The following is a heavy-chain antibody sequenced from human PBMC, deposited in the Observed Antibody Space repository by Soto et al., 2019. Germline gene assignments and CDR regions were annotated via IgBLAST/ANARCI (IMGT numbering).Heavy chain of an antibody. CDR3: ARVRYGGYSYYFDY. J-gene: IGHJ4*02. CDR2: IQQDGSEK. CDR1: GFTFSRLW. Sequence: PWESLRVSWAFSGFTFSRLWLYWVRPAPGLGLEWVANIQQDGSEKYYVDSVKGRFTMSKDNVKNSLYLQMNSLGAEDTAVYYRARVRYGGYSYYFDYWGQGALVTVSS. V-gene: IGHV3-7*03. D-gene: IGHD4-17*01.